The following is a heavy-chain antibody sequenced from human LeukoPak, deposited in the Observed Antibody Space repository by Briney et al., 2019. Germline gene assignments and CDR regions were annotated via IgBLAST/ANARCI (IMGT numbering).Heavy chain of an antibody. CDR1: GGSFSGYY. Sequence: SETLSLTCAVYGGSFSGYYWSWIRQPPGKGLGWIGEINHSGSTNYNPSLKSRVTISVDTSKNQFSLKLSSVTAADTAVYYCARVPVASGDHAGVFDYWGQGTLVTVSS. J-gene: IGHJ4*02. D-gene: IGHD4-17*01. V-gene: IGHV4-34*01. CDR2: INHSGST. CDR3: ARVPVASGDHAGVFDY.